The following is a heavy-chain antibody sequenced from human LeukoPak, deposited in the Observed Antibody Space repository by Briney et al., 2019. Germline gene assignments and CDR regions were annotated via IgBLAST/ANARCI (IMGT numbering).Heavy chain of an antibody. V-gene: IGHV3-23*01. J-gene: IGHJ4*02. Sequence: GGSLRLSCAASGFTFSSYAMSWVRQAPVKGLEWVSAISGSGGSTYYADSVKGRFTISRDNSKNTLYLQMNSLRAEDTAVYYCAKPGAYGSGSYTENWGQGTLVTVSS. CDR1: GFTFSSYA. D-gene: IGHD3-10*01. CDR2: ISGSGGST. CDR3: AKPGAYGSGSYTEN.